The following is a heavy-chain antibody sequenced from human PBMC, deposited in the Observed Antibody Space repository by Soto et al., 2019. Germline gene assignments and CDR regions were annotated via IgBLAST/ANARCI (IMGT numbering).Heavy chain of an antibody. CDR3: ANQRSREGYNFIEY. CDR2: MFHSGST. Sequence: SETLSLTCAVSGYSISSGFYWGWIRQPPGKGLEWIGIMFHSGSTYYNPSLQSRVTISVDTSKNQVSLKLTSVTVADTAVYFCANQRSREGYNFIEYWGQG. D-gene: IGHD5-12*01. J-gene: IGHJ4*02. V-gene: IGHV4-38-2*01. CDR1: GYSISSGFY.